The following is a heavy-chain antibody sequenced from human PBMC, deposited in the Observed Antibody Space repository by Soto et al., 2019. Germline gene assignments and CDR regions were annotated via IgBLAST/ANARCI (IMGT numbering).Heavy chain of an antibody. CDR1: GYTFTSYG. Sequence: GASVKVSCKASGYTFTSYGISWVRQAPGQGLEWMGWISAYNGNTNYAQNLQGRVTMATDTSTSTAYMELRSLRSDDTAVYYCARDEDAAMPHFFDYWGQGTPVTV. CDR2: ISAYNGNT. J-gene: IGHJ4*02. D-gene: IGHD5-18*01. V-gene: IGHV1-18*04. CDR3: ARDEDAAMPHFFDY.